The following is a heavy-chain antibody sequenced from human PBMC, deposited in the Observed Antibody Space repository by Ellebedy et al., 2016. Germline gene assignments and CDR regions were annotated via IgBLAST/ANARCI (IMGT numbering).Heavy chain of an antibody. Sequence: GESLKISXAASGFTFSTFVMSWVRQAPGKGPEWVSGISGSGDNTYYTDSVKGRFTISRDNSKNTLYLQMHSLRAEDTAVYYCAKEDSSVFDIWGQGTMVTVSS. V-gene: IGHV3-23*01. D-gene: IGHD6-6*01. J-gene: IGHJ3*02. CDR1: GFTFSTFV. CDR2: ISGSGDNT. CDR3: AKEDSSVFDI.